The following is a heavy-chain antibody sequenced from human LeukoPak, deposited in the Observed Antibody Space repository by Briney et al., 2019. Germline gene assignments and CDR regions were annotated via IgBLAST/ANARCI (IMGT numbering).Heavy chain of an antibody. CDR3: AKELCCSGGSCPNWFDP. J-gene: IGHJ5*02. D-gene: IGHD2-15*01. CDR1: GFTFSNYW. V-gene: IGHV3-23*01. CDR2: ISDSGGST. Sequence: GGSLRLSCAASGFTFSNYWMGWVRQAPGKGLEWVSVISDSGGSTYSADSVKGRFTISRDNSKNTLYLQMNSLRAEDTAVYYCAKELCCSGGSCPNWFDPWGQGTLVTVSS.